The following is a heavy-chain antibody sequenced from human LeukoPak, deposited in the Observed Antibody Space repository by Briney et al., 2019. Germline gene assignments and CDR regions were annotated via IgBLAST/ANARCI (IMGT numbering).Heavy chain of an antibody. V-gene: IGHV3-23*01. CDR3: ARGYNFGGY. D-gene: IGHD4-23*01. J-gene: IGHJ4*02. CDR2: ISASGASP. Sequence: GGSLRLSCAASGFTFSTYAMSWVRQAPGKGLEWVSGISASGASPYFADSVKGRFTISRDNSRNTVLLQMNSLRAEDTAIYYCARGYNFGGYWGQGTLVTVSS. CDR1: GFTFSTYA.